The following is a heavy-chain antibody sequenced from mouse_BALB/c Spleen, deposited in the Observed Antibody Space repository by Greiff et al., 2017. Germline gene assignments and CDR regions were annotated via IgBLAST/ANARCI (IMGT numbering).Heavy chain of an antibody. CDR2: INSNGGST. V-gene: IGHV5-6-2*01. CDR1: GFTFSSYY. J-gene: IGHJ1*01. CDR3: ARHSDYYGSSPRGYFEV. Sequence: EVQVVESGGGLVKLGGSLKLSCAASGFTFSSYYMSWVRQTPEKRLELVAAINSNGGSTYYPDTVKGRFTITRDNAKNTLYLPMSSLKSEDTALYYCARHSDYYGSSPRGYFEVWGAGTTVTVSS. D-gene: IGHD1-1*01.